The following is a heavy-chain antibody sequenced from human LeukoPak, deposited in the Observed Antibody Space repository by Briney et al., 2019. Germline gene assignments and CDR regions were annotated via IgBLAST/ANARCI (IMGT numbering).Heavy chain of an antibody. CDR2: INHSGST. D-gene: IGHD6-19*01. V-gene: IGHV4-34*01. J-gene: IGHJ6*03. CDR1: GGSFSGYY. CDR3: ARGPVAEYYYYYYYMDV. Sequence: SETLSLTCAVYGGSFSGYYWSWIRQPPGKGLEWIGEINHSGSTNYNLSLKSRVTISVDTSKNQFSLKLSSVTAADTAVYYCARGPVAEYYYYYYYMDVWGKGTTVTVSS.